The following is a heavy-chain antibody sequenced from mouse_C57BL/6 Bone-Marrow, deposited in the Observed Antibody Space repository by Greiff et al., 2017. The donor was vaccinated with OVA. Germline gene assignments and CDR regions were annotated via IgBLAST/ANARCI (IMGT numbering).Heavy chain of an antibody. V-gene: IGHV1-64*01. Sequence: QVQLQQSGAELVKPGASVKLSCKASGYTFTSYWMHWVKQRPGQGLEWIGMIHPNSGSTNYNENFKSKATLTVDKSSSTAYMQLSSLTSEDSAVYYCASSYWYFDVWGTGTTGTGSS. J-gene: IGHJ1*03. CDR1: GYTFTSYW. CDR2: IHPNSGST. CDR3: ASSYWYFDV.